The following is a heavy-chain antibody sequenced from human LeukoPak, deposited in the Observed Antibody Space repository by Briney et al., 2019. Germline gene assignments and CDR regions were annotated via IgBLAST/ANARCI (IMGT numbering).Heavy chain of an antibody. J-gene: IGHJ5*02. Sequence: PSETPSLTCAVYGGSFSGYYWSWIRQPPGKGLEWIGEINHSGSTNYNPSLKSRVTISVDTSKNQFSLKLSSVTAADTAVYYCARGRSDILTGYPLDPWGQGTLVTVSS. V-gene: IGHV4-34*01. CDR1: GGSFSGYY. CDR3: ARGRSDILTGYPLDP. CDR2: INHSGST. D-gene: IGHD3-9*01.